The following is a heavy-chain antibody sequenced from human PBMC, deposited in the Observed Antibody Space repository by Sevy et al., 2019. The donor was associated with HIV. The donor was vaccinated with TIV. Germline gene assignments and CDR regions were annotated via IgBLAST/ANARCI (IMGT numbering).Heavy chain of an antibody. Sequence: GGSLRLSCAASGFPLSSYGMSWVRQAPGKGLEWVSSITGGGDNTYADSVKGRFAISRDNSKNTPFLQMDSLRAEDTALYFCGKPVTATQLWDRWGQGTLVTVSS. CDR2: ITGGGDNT. D-gene: IGHD2-21*02. J-gene: IGHJ5*02. CDR1: GFPLSSYG. CDR3: GKPVTATQLWDR. V-gene: IGHV3-23*01.